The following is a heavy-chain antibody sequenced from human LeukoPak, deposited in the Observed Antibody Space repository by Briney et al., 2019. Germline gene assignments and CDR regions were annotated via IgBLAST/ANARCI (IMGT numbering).Heavy chain of an antibody. J-gene: IGHJ5*01. D-gene: IGHD1-26*01. CDR1: GGSIRSSYYY. Sequence: PSETLSLTCTVSGGSIRSSYYYWGWIRQPPGKGLEWIGSIYDSGSTYYNPSLKSRVTISVDTSKNQFSLKLNSVTAADTAVYYCARQIVGATFWFDSWGQGTLVTVSS. CDR3: ARQIVGATFWFDS. CDR2: IYDSGST. V-gene: IGHV4-39*01.